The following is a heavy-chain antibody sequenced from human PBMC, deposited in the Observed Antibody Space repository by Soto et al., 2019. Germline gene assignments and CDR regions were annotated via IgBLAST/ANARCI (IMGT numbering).Heavy chain of an antibody. CDR2: IYTSGST. J-gene: IGHJ1*01. Sequence: SETLSPTCTVSGGSISSYYWSWIRQPAGKGLEWIGRIYTSGSTNYNPSLKSRVTMSVDTSKNQFSLKLSSVTAADTAVYYCAQGITMVRGVITNPEYFQHWGQGTLVTVSS. CDR1: GGSISSYY. CDR3: AQGITMVRGVITNPEYFQH. D-gene: IGHD3-10*01. V-gene: IGHV4-4*07.